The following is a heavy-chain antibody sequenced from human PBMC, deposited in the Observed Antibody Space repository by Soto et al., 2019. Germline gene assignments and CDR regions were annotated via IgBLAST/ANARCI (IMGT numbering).Heavy chain of an antibody. D-gene: IGHD3-10*01. J-gene: IGHJ4*02. Sequence: QVQLVESGGGVVQPGRSLRLSCAASGFTFSSYAMHWVRQAPGKELEWVAVISYDGSNKYYADSVKGRFTISRDNSQNALYLRMNSLRSEDTAVYYGARDYVTMVRGDIPFYWGRGTLVTVSS. CDR3: ARDYVTMVRGDIPFY. CDR2: ISYDGSNK. V-gene: IGHV3-30-3*01. CDR1: GFTFSSYA.